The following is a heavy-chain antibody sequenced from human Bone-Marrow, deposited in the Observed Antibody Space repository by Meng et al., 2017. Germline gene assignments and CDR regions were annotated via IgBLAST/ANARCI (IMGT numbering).Heavy chain of an antibody. J-gene: IGHJ5*02. CDR3: ARESPWLGGKNLNWFDP. CDR2: IYHSGST. CDR1: GYSISSGYY. V-gene: IGHV4-38-2*02. D-gene: IGHD6-19*01. Sequence: SQTRSLTGAVSGYSISSGYYWGWIRQPPGKGLEWIGSIYHSGSTYYNPSLKSRVTISVDTSKNQFSLKLSSVTAADTAVYYCARESPWLGGKNLNWFDPWGQGTLVTVSS.